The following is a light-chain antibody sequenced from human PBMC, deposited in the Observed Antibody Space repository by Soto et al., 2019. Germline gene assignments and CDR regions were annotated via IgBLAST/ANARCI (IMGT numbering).Light chain of an antibody. J-gene: IGKJ5*01. CDR3: QQYYSYPIT. Sequence: DVQMTQSPSAMSASVGDRVTITCRASQGISNYLAWFQQKPGKVPKRLIYDASSLQSGVPSRFSGSGSETEFTLTISCLQSEDFATYYCQQYYSYPITFGQGTRLEIK. CDR2: DAS. CDR1: QGISNY. V-gene: IGKV1-17*03.